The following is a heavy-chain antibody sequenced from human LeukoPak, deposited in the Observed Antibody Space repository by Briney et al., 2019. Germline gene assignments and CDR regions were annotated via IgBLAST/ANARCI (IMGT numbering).Heavy chain of an antibody. CDR3: ARQGQLLPFDY. CDR2: ISSSGSTI. V-gene: IGHV3-11*01. CDR1: GFTFSDYY. D-gene: IGHD2-2*01. J-gene: IGHJ4*02. Sequence: PGGSLRLSCAASGFTFSDYYMSCIRQAPGKGLEWASYISSSGSTIYYADSVKGRFTISRDNAKNSLYLQVNSLRAEDTAVYYCARQGQLLPFDYWGQGTLVTVSS.